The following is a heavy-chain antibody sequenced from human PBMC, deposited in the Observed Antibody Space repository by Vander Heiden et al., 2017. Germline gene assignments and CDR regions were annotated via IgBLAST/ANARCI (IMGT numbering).Heavy chain of an antibody. CDR2: ISLDGRRT. CDR1: GFTLSNYW. J-gene: IGHJ4*02. Sequence: EVQLVESGGGLVQPGGSLRLSCAASGFTLSNYWVDWVRQAPGKGLVWVSRISLDGRRTDYADSVKGRFTVSRDNAANTVYLQMTSLRADDTGVYYCARDTPAPGQTLDCWGQGTLVTVSS. V-gene: IGHV3-74*01. CDR3: ARDTPAPGQTLDC. D-gene: IGHD6-13*01.